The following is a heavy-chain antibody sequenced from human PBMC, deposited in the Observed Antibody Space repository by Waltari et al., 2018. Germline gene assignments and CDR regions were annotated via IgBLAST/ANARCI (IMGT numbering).Heavy chain of an antibody. Sequence: EVRLVESGGGLVQPGGSLRPSCAASGFTFRRHWLNWVRQVPGKGLVWVSRVKDDGRSISYADSVKGRFSISRDNAKNMLYLQMNSLRAEDTAVYYCARDLYHAMDVWGQGTTVIVSS. CDR2: VKDDGRSI. CDR1: GFTFRRHW. J-gene: IGHJ6*02. V-gene: IGHV3-74*01. CDR3: ARDLYHAMDV.